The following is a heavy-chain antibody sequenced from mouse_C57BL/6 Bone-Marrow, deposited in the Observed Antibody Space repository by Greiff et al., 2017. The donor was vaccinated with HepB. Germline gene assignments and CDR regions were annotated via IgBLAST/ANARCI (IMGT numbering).Heavy chain of an antibody. CDR1: GFSLTSYG. D-gene: IGHD2-2*01. V-gene: IGHV2-6*01. J-gene: IGHJ3*01. CDR3: ASNGYDGPWFAY. CDR2: IWGVGST. Sequence: VKLMESGPGLVAPSQSLSITCTVSGFSLTSYGVDWVRQSPGKGLEWLGVIWGVGSTNYNSALKSRLSISKDNSKSQVFLKMNSLQTDDTAMYYCASNGYDGPWFAYWGQVTLVTVSA.